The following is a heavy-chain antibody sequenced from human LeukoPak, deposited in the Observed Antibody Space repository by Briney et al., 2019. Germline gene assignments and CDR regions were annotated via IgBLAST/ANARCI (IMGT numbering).Heavy chain of an antibody. CDR2: IYYSGST. Sequence: SETLSLTCTVSDGSISSSSYYWGWIRQPPGKGLEWIGSIYYSGSTYYNPSLKSRVTISVDTSKNQFSLKLSSVTAADTAVYHCARDLAGATSRFDPWGQRTLVTVSS. CDR1: DGSISSSSYY. J-gene: IGHJ5*02. D-gene: IGHD4/OR15-4a*01. CDR3: ARDLAGATSRFDP. V-gene: IGHV4-39*07.